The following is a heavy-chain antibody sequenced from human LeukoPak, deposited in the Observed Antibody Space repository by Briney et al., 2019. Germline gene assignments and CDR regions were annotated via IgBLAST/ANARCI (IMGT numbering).Heavy chain of an antibody. J-gene: IGHJ3*02. Sequence: PSQTLLLTCAISGDSVSSNSAAWNWIRQSPSRGLEWLGRTYYRSKWYNDYAVSVKSRITINPDTSKNQFSLQLNSVTPEDTAVYYCARGKGGQPYYSSGSYDIWGQGTMVTVS. CDR3: ARGKGGQPYYSSGSYDI. CDR2: TYYRSKWYN. D-gene: IGHD3-10*01. V-gene: IGHV6-1*01. CDR1: GDSVSSNSAA.